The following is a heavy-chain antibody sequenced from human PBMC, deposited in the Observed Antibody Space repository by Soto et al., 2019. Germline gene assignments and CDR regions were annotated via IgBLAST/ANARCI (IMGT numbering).Heavy chain of an antibody. D-gene: IGHD6-13*01. Sequence: SHTMSLTCNTAGFYFIKYYSVLTSPDPGKGLEWIGYIYYSGSTNYNPSLKSRVTVSVDTSKNQFSLKLSSVTAADTAVYYCARQVHSIAAPRAYYYYYLDVWGNGTTVTVSS. CDR2: IYYSGST. V-gene: IGHV4-59*08. CDR3: ARQVHSIAAPRAYYYYYLDV. CDR1: GFYFIKYY. J-gene: IGHJ6*03.